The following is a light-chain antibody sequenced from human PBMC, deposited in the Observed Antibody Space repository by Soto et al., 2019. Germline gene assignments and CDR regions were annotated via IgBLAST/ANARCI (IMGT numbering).Light chain of an antibody. CDR2: GNS. CDR3: QSYDSSLSGWV. Sequence: QSVLTQPPSVSGAPGQRVTISCTESSSNIGAGYDVHWYQQLPGTAPKPLSYGNSNRPSGVPDRFSGSKSGTSASLAITGFQAEDEADYYCQSYDSSLSGWVFGGGTKLTVL. J-gene: IGLJ3*02. CDR1: SSNIGAGYD. V-gene: IGLV1-40*01.